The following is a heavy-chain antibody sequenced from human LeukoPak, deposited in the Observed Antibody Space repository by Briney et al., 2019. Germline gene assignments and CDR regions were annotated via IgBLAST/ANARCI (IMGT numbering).Heavy chain of an antibody. CDR2: INPNSGGT. Sequence: ASVKVSCKASGYTFTGYYMHWVRQAPGQGLEWMGWINPNSGGTNYAQKFQGRVTMTRDTSISTAHMELSRLRSDDTAVYYCALFRWLSRGPWGQGTLVTVSS. D-gene: IGHD3-22*01. CDR3: ALFRWLSRGP. V-gene: IGHV1-2*02. J-gene: IGHJ5*02. CDR1: GYTFTGYY.